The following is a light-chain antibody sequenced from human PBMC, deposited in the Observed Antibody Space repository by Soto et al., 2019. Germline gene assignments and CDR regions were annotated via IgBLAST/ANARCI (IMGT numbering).Light chain of an antibody. CDR1: QSVNNNY. J-gene: IGKJ3*01. CDR3: QQSGSSPFT. CDR2: GAS. V-gene: IGKV3-20*01. Sequence: EIVLTQSPGTLALSPGERATLSCRASQSVNNNYLTWYQQKRGQAPRLLIHGASSRATGIPDRFSGSGSGTAFTLTISRLEPDDFAVYYCQQSGSSPFTFGPGTRVGIK.